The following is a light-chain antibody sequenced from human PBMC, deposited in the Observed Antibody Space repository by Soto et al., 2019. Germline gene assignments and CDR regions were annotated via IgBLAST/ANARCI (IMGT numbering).Light chain of an antibody. CDR1: QDVKTN. CDR2: GAS. V-gene: IGKV3-15*01. CDR3: QHYSGWPPYT. Sequence: EIVMTQSPVTLSVSPGERATLSCRASQDVKTNLAWYQQKPGQAPRLLIYGASTRATGIAARFSGTGSGTQFTLTISNLQSGDFAVYYCQHYSGWPPYTFGQGTKLDSK. J-gene: IGKJ2*01.